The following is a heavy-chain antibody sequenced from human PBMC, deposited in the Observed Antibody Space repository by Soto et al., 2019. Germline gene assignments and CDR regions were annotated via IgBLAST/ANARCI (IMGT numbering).Heavy chain of an antibody. D-gene: IGHD3-16*01. CDR3: AKVLGKLWREIYNY. J-gene: IGHJ4*02. V-gene: IGHV3-30*18. Sequence: QVQLVESGGGVVQPGRSLRLSCAASGFTFSSYAMHWVRQATGKGLEWVAVISYDGSDKYYADSVKGRFTISRDNSKNTRNLQMNSLRADDTAVYYCAKVLGKLWREIYNYWGKGTLITVSS. CDR1: GFTFSSYA. CDR2: ISYDGSDK.